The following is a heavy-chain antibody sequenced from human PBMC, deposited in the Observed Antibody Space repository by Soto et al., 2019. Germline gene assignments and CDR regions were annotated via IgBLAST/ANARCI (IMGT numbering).Heavy chain of an antibody. Sequence: PSETLSLTCTVSGGSISSGDYCWSWIRQPPGKGLEWIGYIYYSGSTYYNPSLKSRVTISVDTSKNQFSLKLSSVTAADTAVYYCARAGGYGTEDYWGQGTLVTVSS. CDR2: IYYSGST. CDR3: ARAGGYGTEDY. CDR1: GGSISSGDYC. J-gene: IGHJ4*02. D-gene: IGHD4-17*01. V-gene: IGHV4-30-4*01.